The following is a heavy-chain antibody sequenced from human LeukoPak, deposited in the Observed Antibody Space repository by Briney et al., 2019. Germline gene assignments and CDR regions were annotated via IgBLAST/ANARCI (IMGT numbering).Heavy chain of an antibody. J-gene: IGHJ6*02. CDR1: GLTFSSYG. CDR3: ARDYPRRDYYGMDV. CDR2: IWYDGSNK. Sequence: GGSLRLSCAASGLTFSSYGMHWVRQAPGKGLEWVAVIWYDGSNKYYADSVKGRFTISRDNSKNTLYLQMNSLRAEDTAVYYCARDYPRRDYYGMDVWGQGTTVTVSS. V-gene: IGHV3-33*01.